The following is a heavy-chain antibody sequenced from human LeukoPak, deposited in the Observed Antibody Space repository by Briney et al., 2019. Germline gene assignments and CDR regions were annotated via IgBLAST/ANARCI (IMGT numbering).Heavy chain of an antibody. Sequence: KPSETLSLTCAVYGGSFSGYYWSWIRQPPGKGLEWIGEINHSGSTNYNPSLKSRVTISVDTSRNQFSLKLSSVTAADTAVYYCAARSNWFDPWGQGTLVTVSS. CDR3: AARSNWFDP. CDR1: GGSFSGYY. CDR2: INHSGST. J-gene: IGHJ5*02. V-gene: IGHV4-34*01.